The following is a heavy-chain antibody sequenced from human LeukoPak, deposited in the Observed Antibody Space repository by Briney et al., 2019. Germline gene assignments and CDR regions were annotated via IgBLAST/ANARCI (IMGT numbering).Heavy chain of an antibody. V-gene: IGHV5-51*01. CDR1: GYSFTRKW. D-gene: IGHD4-23*01. CDR3: ARRVVNNRNWYFDL. CDR2: IYPGDSDT. Sequence: GESLKISCKGSGYSFTRKWIGWVRQMHGKGLEWMAIIYPGDSDTTYSPSFQGQVTISADKSINTAYLQWSSLKASDTAMYYCARRVVNNRNWYFDLWGRGTLVTVSS. J-gene: IGHJ2*01.